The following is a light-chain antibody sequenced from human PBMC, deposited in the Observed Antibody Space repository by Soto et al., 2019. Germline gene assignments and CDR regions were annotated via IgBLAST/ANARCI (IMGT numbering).Light chain of an antibody. CDR2: DAS. Sequence: EIVMTQSPATLSVSPWDRATLSCRASQSVDNDLAWYQQKPGQPPRLLIYDASTRATGIPARFSGSQSGTEFTLTISSLEPEDFAVYYCQQYNNWPPRITFGQGTRLEIK. CDR3: QQYNNWPPRIT. J-gene: IGKJ5*01. CDR1: QSVDND. V-gene: IGKV3D-15*01.